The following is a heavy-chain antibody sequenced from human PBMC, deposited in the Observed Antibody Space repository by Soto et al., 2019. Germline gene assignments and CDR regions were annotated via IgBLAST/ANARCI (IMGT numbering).Heavy chain of an antibody. CDR2: ISYDGCNK. D-gene: IGHD5-18*01. CDR3: ARDLVGIQLWVDYYYYGMDV. V-gene: IGHV3-30-3*01. CDR1: GFTFSSYA. J-gene: IGHJ6*02. Sequence: PGGSLRLSCAASGFTFSSYAMHWVRQAPGKELEWVAVISYDGCNKYYADSVKGRFTISRDNSKNTLYLQMNSLRAEDTAVYYCARDLVGIQLWVDYYYYGMDVWGQGTTVTVSS.